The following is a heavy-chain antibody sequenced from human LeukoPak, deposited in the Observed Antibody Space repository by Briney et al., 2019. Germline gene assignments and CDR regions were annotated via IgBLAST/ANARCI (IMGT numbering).Heavy chain of an antibody. CDR2: INHSGST. Sequence: KTSETLSLTCAVYGGSFSGYYWSWIRQPPGKGLEWIGEINHSGSTNYNPSLRSRVTISVDTSKNQFSLKLSSVTAADTAVYYCASWGGLLWFGELWERKYYFDYWGQGTLVTVSS. D-gene: IGHD3-10*01. CDR1: GGSFSGYY. J-gene: IGHJ4*02. CDR3: ASWGGLLWFGELWERKYYFDY. V-gene: IGHV4-34*01.